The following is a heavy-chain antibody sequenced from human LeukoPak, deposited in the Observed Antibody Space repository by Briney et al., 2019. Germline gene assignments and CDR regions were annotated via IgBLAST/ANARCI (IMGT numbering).Heavy chain of an antibody. Sequence: GGPLRLSCAASGFTFSSYAMSWVRQAPGKGLEWVSAISGSGGSTYYADSVKGRFTISRDNSKNTLYLQMNSLRAEDTAVYYCAAMGRDGYNFYYWGQGTLVTVSS. CDR2: ISGSGGST. CDR3: AAMGRDGYNFYY. V-gene: IGHV3-23*01. D-gene: IGHD5-24*01. J-gene: IGHJ4*02. CDR1: GFTFSSYA.